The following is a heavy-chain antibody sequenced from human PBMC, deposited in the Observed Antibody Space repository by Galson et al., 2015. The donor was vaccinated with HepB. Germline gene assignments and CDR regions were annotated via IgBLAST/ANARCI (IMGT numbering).Heavy chain of an antibody. CDR1: GFTFSRYG. CDR3: AREAHIAAPGSFDY. CDR2: TWHDGSKS. J-gene: IGHJ4*02. V-gene: IGHV3-33*08. D-gene: IGHD6-25*01. Sequence: SLRLSCAASGFTFSRYGMHWVRQVPGKGLEWVALTWHDGSKSFYATSVKGRFTIARDNSQNTLYLHMSNLRAEDTAIYYCAREAHIAAPGSFDYWGQGTLVTVSS.